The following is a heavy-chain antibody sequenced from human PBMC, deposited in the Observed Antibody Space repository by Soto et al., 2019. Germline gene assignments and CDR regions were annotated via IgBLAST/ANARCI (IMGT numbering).Heavy chain of an antibody. Sequence: EVQLMESGGGLVQPGGSLRLSCAASGFTFSSFSMHWVRQAPGKGLEWVSYISSSSSTIYYADSVRGRFTISRDNAKNSLYLQMTSLRDEDTAVFYCARDAARCSGGTCLDYWGQGTLVTVSS. CDR2: ISSSSSTI. V-gene: IGHV3-48*02. J-gene: IGHJ4*02. CDR1: GFTFSSFS. CDR3: ARDAARCSGGTCLDY. D-gene: IGHD2-15*01.